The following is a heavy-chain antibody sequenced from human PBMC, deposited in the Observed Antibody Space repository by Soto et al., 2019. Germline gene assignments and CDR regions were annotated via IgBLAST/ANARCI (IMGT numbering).Heavy chain of an antibody. CDR2: LIGGHYGT. Sequence: LRLSCTASGFTIQNYAMAWVRQAPGKGLEWVSTLIGGHYGTAYSYSVKGRFTVSRDNSKNCLYLQMNSLGVEDTAMYFCAKGKSTGDIDWFDPWGQGSLVTVSS. CDR3: AKGKSTGDIDWFDP. CDR1: GFTIQNYA. J-gene: IGHJ5*02. D-gene: IGHD3-10*01. V-gene: IGHV3-23*01.